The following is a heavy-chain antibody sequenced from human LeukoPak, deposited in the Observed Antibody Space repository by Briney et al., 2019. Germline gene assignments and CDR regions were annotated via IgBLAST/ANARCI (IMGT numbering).Heavy chain of an antibody. J-gene: IGHJ4*02. CDR3: ATTPYASGYSSSWDNY. Sequence: ASAKVSCKASGGTFSSYAISWVRQAPGQGLEWMGGIIPIFGTANYARKFQGRVTITADESTSTAYMELSSLRSEDTAVYYCATTPYASGYSSSWDNYWGQGTLVTVSS. CDR1: GGTFSSYA. V-gene: IGHV1-69*13. CDR2: IIPIFGTA. D-gene: IGHD6-13*01.